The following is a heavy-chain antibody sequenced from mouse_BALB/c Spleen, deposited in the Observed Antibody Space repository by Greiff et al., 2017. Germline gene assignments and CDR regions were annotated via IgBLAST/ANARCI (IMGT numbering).Heavy chain of an antibody. V-gene: IGHV1-87*01. CDR1: GYTFTSYW. CDR2: IYPGDGDT. D-gene: IGHD2-5*01. Sequence: QVQLQQSGAELARPGASVKLSCKASGYTFTSYWMQWVKQRPGQGLEWIGAIYPGDGDTRYTQKFKGKAKLTVEKSSSTVYLELSRLTSDDSAVYYCARSNYDYAMDYWGQGTSVTVSS. CDR3: ARSNYDYAMDY. J-gene: IGHJ4*01.